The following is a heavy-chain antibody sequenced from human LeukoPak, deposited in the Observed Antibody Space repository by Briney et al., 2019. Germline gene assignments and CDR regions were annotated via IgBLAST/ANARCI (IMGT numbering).Heavy chain of an antibody. D-gene: IGHD2-15*01. V-gene: IGHV3-9*01. CDR2: ISWNSGSI. CDR1: GFTFDDYA. CDR3: AKDARCSGGSCRTHFDY. J-gene: IGHJ4*02. Sequence: PGGSLRLSGAASGFTFDDYAMHWVRQAPGKGLEWVSGISWNSGSIGYADSVKGRFTISRDNAKNSLYLQMNSLRADDTALYYSAKDARCSGGSCRTHFDYWGQGTLVTVSS.